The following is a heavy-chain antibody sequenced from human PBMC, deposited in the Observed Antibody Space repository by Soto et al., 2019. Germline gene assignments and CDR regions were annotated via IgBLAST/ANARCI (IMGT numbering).Heavy chain of an antibody. CDR3: AKDPSRLNYDILTGLDY. D-gene: IGHD3-9*01. CDR1: GFTFSSYA. V-gene: IGHV3-23*01. J-gene: IGHJ4*02. CDR2: ISYSGSST. Sequence: SLRLSCAASGFTFSSYAMSWVRQAPGKGLEWVSAISYSGSSTYYADSVKGRFTTSRDNSKNTLYLQMNSLRAEDTAVYYCAKDPSRLNYDILTGLDYWGQGTLVTVSS.